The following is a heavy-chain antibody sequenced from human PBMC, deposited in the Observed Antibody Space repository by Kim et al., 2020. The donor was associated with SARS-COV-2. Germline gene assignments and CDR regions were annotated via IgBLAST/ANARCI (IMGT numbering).Heavy chain of an antibody. CDR3: ASEAYSSSFFYYYYMDV. Sequence: GGSLRLSCAASGFTFSSYSMNWVSQAPGKGLEWVSSISSSSSYIYYADSVKGRFTISRDNAKTSLYLQMNSMRAEDTAGSFYASEAYSSSFFYYYYMDV. D-gene: IGHD6-6*01. V-gene: IGHV3-21*01. CDR2: ISSSSSYI. J-gene: IGHJ6*03. CDR1: GFTFSSYS.